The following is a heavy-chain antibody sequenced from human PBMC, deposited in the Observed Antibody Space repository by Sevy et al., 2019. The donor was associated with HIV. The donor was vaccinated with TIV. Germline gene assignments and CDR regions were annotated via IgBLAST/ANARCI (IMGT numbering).Heavy chain of an antibody. D-gene: IGHD3-3*01. Sequence: GGSLRLSCAASGFTFSSYAMHWVRQAPGKGLEWVAVISYDGSNKYYADSVKGRFTISRDNSKNTMYLQMNSLRAEDKAVYDCAREGVIRFLDWACTGMDVLGQGTTVTVSS. CDR3: AREGVIRFLDWACTGMDV. CDR1: GFTFSSYA. J-gene: IGHJ6*01. V-gene: IGHV3-30-3*01. CDR2: ISYDGSNK.